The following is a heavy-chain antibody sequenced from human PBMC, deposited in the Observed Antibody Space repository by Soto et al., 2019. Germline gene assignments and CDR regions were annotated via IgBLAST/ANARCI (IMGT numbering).Heavy chain of an antibody. CDR2: VYTDGTA. J-gene: IGHJ6*02. Sequence: QVHLQESGPGLVKPSGTLALICTVSGNSMFNYYWSWIRQPAGKGLEWIGRVYTDGTAIYNPSLKSRVTMSVDMYKNQFSLNVNSVTAADTAVYYCAKGGCVDGDYMHHVMDVWGQGATVIVS. CDR3: AKGGCVDGDYMHHVMDV. CDR1: GNSMFNYY. V-gene: IGHV4-4*07. D-gene: IGHD4-17*01.